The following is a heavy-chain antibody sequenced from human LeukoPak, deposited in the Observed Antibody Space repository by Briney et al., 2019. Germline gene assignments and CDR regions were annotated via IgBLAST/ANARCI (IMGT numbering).Heavy chain of an antibody. CDR2: IVVGSGNT. CDR1: GFTFTSSA. V-gene: IGHV1-58*01. Sequence: ASVKVSCEASGFTFTSSAVQWVRQARGQRLEWIGWIVVGSGNTNYAQKFQERVTITRDMSTSTAYMELSSLRSEDTAVYYCAAGGSYGPFDYWGQGTLVTVSS. CDR3: AAGGSYGPFDY. D-gene: IGHD1-26*01. J-gene: IGHJ4*02.